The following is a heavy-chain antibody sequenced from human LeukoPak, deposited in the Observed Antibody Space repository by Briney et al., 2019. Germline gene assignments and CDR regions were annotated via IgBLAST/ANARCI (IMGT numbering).Heavy chain of an antibody. V-gene: IGHV3-30*19. D-gene: IGHD3-3*01. J-gene: IGHJ6*02. CDR2: ISYDGSNK. CDR1: GFTFSSYG. Sequence: GGSLRLSCAASGFTFSSYGMHWVRQAPGKGLEWVAVISYDGSNKYYADSVKGRFTISRDNSKNTLYLQMNSLRAEDTAVYYCARDRGRLLEGYYYGMDVWGQGTTVTVSS. CDR3: ARDRGRLLEGYYYGMDV.